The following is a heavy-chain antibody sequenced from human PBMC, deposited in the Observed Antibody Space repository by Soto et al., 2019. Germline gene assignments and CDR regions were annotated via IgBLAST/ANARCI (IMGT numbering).Heavy chain of an antibody. CDR3: AKSYSGPFDP. CDR2: INYSGGT. D-gene: IGHD6-25*01. V-gene: IGHV4-34*08. Sequence: SETLSLTCAVYGGTFSSYYWNWICQSPGKGLEWIGDINYSGGTNYNPSLKSRVTISVDTSKNQFSLQLDSVTAAGTAVYYCAKSYSGPFDPWGQGALVTVSS. J-gene: IGHJ5*02. CDR1: GGTFSSYY.